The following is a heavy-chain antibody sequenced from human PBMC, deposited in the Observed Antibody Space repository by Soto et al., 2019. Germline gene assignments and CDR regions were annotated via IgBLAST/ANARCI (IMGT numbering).Heavy chain of an antibody. Sequence: ASVKVSCKASGGTFSSYAISWVRQAPGQGLEWMGGIIPIFGTANYAQKFQGRVTITADESTSTAYMELSSLRSEDTAVYYCARAYGGWSSSSGFNWFDPCGQGTLVTVSS. D-gene: IGHD6-6*01. CDR1: GGTFSSYA. J-gene: IGHJ5*02. V-gene: IGHV1-69*13. CDR3: ARAYGGWSSSSGFNWFDP. CDR2: IIPIFGTA.